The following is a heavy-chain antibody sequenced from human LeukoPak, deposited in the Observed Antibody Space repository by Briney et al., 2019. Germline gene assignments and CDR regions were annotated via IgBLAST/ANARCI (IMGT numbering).Heavy chain of an antibody. V-gene: IGHV3-9*01. D-gene: IGHD3-22*01. CDR1: GFTFNDHA. CDR2: INWSGDNI. CDR3: ARASYYYDTTGLGAVDL. J-gene: IGHJ3*01. Sequence: GGSLRLSCAASGFTFNDHAMYWVRQAPGKGLEWVPGINWSGDNIGYADSVEGRFTISRDDAKNSLFLQMNSLRAEDTALYYCARASYYYDTTGLGAVDLWGQGTMVTVSS.